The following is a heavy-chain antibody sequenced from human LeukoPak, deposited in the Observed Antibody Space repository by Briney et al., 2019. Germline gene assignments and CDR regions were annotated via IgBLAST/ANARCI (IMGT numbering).Heavy chain of an antibody. CDR2: INDSGST. D-gene: IGHD3-22*01. J-gene: IGHJ3*02. CDR1: GGSFTGYY. CDR3: ASLTTADAFDI. Sequence: SETLSLTCAVYGGSFTGYYWTWIRQPPGKGLEWIGEINDSGSTNYNPSLKSRVTISVDTSKNQFSLKLSSVTAADTAVFYCASLTTADAFDIWGQGTMVTVSS. V-gene: IGHV4-34*01.